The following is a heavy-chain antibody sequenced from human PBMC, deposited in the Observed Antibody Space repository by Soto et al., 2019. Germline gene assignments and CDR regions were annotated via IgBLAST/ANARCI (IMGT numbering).Heavy chain of an antibody. CDR3: ARGIAPGYFDWPRSYYGMDV. D-gene: IGHD3-9*01. CDR2: IIPIFGTA. CDR1: GGTFSSYA. Sequence: QVQLVQSGAEVKKPGSSVKVSCKASGGTFSSYAISWVRQAPGQGLEWMGGIIPIFGTANYAQKFQGRVTITADESTSTAYMELSSLRSEDTAVYYCARGIAPGYFDWPRSYYGMDVWGQGTTVTVSS. V-gene: IGHV1-69*12. J-gene: IGHJ6*02.